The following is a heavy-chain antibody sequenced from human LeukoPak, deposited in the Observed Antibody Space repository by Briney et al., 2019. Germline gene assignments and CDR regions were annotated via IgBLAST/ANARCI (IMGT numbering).Heavy chain of an antibody. D-gene: IGHD6-13*01. J-gene: IGHJ4*02. CDR3: ARRDWGSSWGYFDY. V-gene: IGHV4-39*01. CDR1: GGSISSSSYY. Sequence: SETLSLTCTVSGGSISSSSYYWGWIRQPPGKGLEWIGSTYYSGSTYYNPSLKSRVTISVDTSKNQFSLKLSSVTAADTAVYYCARRDWGSSWGYFDYWGQGTLVTVSS. CDR2: TYYSGST.